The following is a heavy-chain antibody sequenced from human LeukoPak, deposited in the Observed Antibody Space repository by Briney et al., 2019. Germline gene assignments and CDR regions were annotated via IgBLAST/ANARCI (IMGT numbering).Heavy chain of an antibody. J-gene: IGHJ4*02. CDR1: GVSIDSSRFY. Sequence: PSETLSLTCTVSGVSIDSSRFYWGWIRQPPGKGLEWIGNIFHNGDTYHNPSLRSRVTMSKDTSKNQFSLKLSSVTAADTAVYYCAREIAAAGAGYWGQGTLVTVSS. V-gene: IGHV4-39*02. CDR3: AREIAAAGAGY. CDR2: IFHNGDT. D-gene: IGHD6-13*01.